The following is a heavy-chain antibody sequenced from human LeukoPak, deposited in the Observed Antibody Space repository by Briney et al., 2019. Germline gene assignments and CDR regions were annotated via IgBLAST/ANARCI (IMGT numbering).Heavy chain of an antibody. CDR3: ARQEEFTILGEVINYYYYMDV. Sequence: KSSETLSLTCTVSGGSISSSSYYWGWIRQPPGKGLEWIGSIYHSGSTYYNPSLKSRVTISVDTSKNQFSLKLSSVTAADTAVYYCARQEEFTILGEVINYYYYMDVWGKGTTVTVSS. D-gene: IGHD3-3*01. CDR2: IYHSGST. J-gene: IGHJ6*03. V-gene: IGHV4-39*01. CDR1: GGSISSSSYY.